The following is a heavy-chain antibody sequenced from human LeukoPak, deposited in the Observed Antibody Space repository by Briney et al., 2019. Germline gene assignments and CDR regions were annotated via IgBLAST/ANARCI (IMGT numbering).Heavy chain of an antibody. Sequence: GSLRLSCAASGFTFSSYAMSWVRQAPGKGLEWVSAISGSGGSTYYADSVKGRFTISRDNSKSTLYLQMNSLRAEDTAVYYCAKRYYYDSSGYYYPYWGQGTLVTVSS. CDR1: GFTFSSYA. CDR3: AKRYYYDSSGYYYPY. V-gene: IGHV3-23*01. CDR2: ISGSGGST. D-gene: IGHD3-22*01. J-gene: IGHJ4*02.